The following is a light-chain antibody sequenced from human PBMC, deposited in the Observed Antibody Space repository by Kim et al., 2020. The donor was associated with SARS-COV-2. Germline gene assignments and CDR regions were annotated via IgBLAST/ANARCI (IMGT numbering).Light chain of an antibody. Sequence: QSVSISCTGTSSEVGGYNYVSWYQQNPGKAPKLMIYEVFKRPSGVPDRFSGSKSGNTASMTVSGLQAEDEAEYYCFSYAGSNNWGVFGGGTQLTVL. CDR2: EVF. CDR1: SSEVGGYNY. J-gene: IGLJ3*02. CDR3: FSYAGSNNWGV. V-gene: IGLV2-8*01.